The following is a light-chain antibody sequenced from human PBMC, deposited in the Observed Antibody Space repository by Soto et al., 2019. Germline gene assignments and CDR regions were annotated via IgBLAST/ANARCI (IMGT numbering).Light chain of an antibody. Sequence: QSALTQPASVSGSPGQSSTISCTGTSSDVGGYNYVSWYQQHPGKAPKLMIYDVSNRPSGVSNRFSGSKSGNTASLTISGLQAEDKADYYCSSYTSSSTLVVFGGGTKLTVL. CDR1: SSDVGGYNY. CDR2: DVS. J-gene: IGLJ2*01. CDR3: SSYTSSSTLVV. V-gene: IGLV2-14*01.